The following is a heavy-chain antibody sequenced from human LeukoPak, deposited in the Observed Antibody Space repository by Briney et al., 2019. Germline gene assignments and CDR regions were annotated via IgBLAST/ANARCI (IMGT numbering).Heavy chain of an antibody. D-gene: IGHD3-22*01. CDR1: GFTFSSYG. V-gene: IGHV3-23*01. J-gene: IGHJ4*02. CDR3: AKTNGYYSD. CDR2: ISGSGRTT. Sequence: AEGSLRLSCAASGFTFSSYGMNWVRQAPGKGLEWVSGISGSGRTTYYADSVKGRFTISRDNSKNSLSLQVSSLRAEDTAVYYCAKTNGYYSDWGQGTLVTVSS.